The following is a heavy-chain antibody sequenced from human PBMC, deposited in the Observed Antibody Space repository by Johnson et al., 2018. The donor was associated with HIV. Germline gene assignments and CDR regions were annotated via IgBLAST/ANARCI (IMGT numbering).Heavy chain of an antibody. CDR3: ARDLAYNSRWTGAFDI. J-gene: IGHJ3*02. CDR1: GFTFSSYD. V-gene: IGHV3-13*01. CDR2: IGTAGDT. Sequence: EVQLVESGGGVVQPGRSLRLSCAASGFTFSSYDMHWVRQATGKGLEWVSAIGTAGDTYYPGSVKGRFTISRENAKNTVYLHMNNLRAEDTAVYYCARDLAYNSRWTGAFDIWGQGTMVTVSS. D-gene: IGHD6-13*01.